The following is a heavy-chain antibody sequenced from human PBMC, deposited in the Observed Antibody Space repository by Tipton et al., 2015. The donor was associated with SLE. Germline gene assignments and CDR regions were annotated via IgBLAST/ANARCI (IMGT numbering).Heavy chain of an antibody. J-gene: IGHJ4*02. CDR3: ARGGFGIYYFDY. CDR2: IYSSGGT. V-gene: IGHV4-59*01. CDR1: GGSINNYY. D-gene: IGHD3-3*02. Sequence: TLSLTCSVSGGSINNYYWNWIRQTQGKGLEWIGYIYSSGGTDYNPPLKSRLTISVETSKNQFSLKLSSVTAADTAVYYCARGGFGIYYFDYWGPGTLVTVSS.